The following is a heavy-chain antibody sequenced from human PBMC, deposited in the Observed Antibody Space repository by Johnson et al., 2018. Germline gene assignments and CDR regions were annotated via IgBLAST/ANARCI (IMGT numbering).Heavy chain of an antibody. CDR2: IWYDGSNK. J-gene: IGHJ1*01. CDR1: GFTFSSYG. D-gene: IGHD4-17*01. CDR3: ARAQGGDYVAEYFQH. V-gene: IGHV3-33*01. Sequence: QVQLVQSGGGVVQSGRSLRLSCAASGFTFSSYGMHWVRQAPGKGLEWVAVIWYDGSNKYYAESVKGRFTISRDNSKNRVYLQMHSLKIEDTAVFYCARAQGGDYVAEYFQHWGQGTLVTVSS.